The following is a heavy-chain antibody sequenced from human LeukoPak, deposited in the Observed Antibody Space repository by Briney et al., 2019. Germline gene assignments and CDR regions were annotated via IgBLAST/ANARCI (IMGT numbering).Heavy chain of an antibody. CDR1: GFSFGSYP. CDR2: ISETGDVT. V-gene: IGHV3-23*01. CDR3: ARDSSHYLGSSDY. Sequence: GGSLRLSCVVSGFSFGSYPMSWVRQAPGKGLEWVSVISETGDVTHYADSMKGRFTISRDNIKNTLNLQMNSLRAEDTAIYYCARDSSHYLGSSDYWGQGTLVTVFS. J-gene: IGHJ4*02. D-gene: IGHD6-6*01.